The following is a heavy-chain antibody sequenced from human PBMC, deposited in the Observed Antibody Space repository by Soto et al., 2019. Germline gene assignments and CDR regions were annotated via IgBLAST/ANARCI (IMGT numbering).Heavy chain of an antibody. J-gene: IGHJ5*02. D-gene: IGHD2-2*01. V-gene: IGHV1-69*01. CDR1: GGPFSSYA. CDR3: ARHWLVPAATKHRSSWFDP. Sequence: GXAVKVSCKASGGPFSSYAIIWVRQAPGQGLEWMGGIIPIFGTANYAQKFQGRVTITADESTSTAYMELSSLRSEDTAVYYCARHWLVPAATKHRSSWFDPCGQGTLVTVSS. CDR2: IIPIFGTA.